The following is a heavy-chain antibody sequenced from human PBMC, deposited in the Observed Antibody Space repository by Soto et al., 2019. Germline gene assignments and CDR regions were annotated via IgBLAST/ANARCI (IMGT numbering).Heavy chain of an antibody. V-gene: IGHV2-5*01. Sequence: QITLKESGPTLVNPTQPLTLTCTFSGFSLTASGEGVAWIRQPPGKALECLALIFWTCDKFYSSSLKSRLTTTKDTSKNQVVLTMTNMDPVDAATYYCARIVIGPATPQIDYWGQGTLVTVSS. CDR2: IFWTCDK. D-gene: IGHD2-15*01. CDR1: GFSLTASGEG. J-gene: IGHJ4*02. CDR3: ARIVIGPATPQIDY.